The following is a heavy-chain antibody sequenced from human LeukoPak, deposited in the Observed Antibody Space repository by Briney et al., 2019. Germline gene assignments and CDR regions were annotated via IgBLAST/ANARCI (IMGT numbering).Heavy chain of an antibody. V-gene: IGHV4-59*01. CDR3: ARVGNISGYNPPKN. CDR1: GGSISSYF. CDR2: ISYTGNT. D-gene: IGHD3-22*01. J-gene: IGHJ4*02. Sequence: SETLSLTCTVSGGSISSYFWTWIRQPPGKGLEWIGYISYTGNTNYNPSLKSRVTISVDTTKNQLSLKLTSVTAADTAVYYCARVGNISGYNPPKNWGQGTLVTVSS.